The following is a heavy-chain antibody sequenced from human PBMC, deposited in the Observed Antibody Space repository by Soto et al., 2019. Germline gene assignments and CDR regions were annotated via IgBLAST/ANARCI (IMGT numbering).Heavy chain of an antibody. CDR2: IIPLLGIT. D-gene: IGHD3-10*01. Sequence: SVKVSCKASGGTFNTYTISWVRQAPGQGLEWMGRIIPLLGITKYAQKLQGRVTMTTDTSTSTAYMELRSLRSDDTAVFYCAREMVRGVGSDYWGQGTLVTAPQ. CDR3: AREMVRGVGSDY. V-gene: IGHV1-69*04. CDR1: GGTFNTYT. J-gene: IGHJ4*02.